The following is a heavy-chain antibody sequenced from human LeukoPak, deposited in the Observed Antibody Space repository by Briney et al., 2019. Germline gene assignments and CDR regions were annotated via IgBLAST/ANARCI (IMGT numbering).Heavy chain of an antibody. D-gene: IGHD2-2*01. Sequence: SETLSLTCTVSGGSIGSYYWSWIRQPPGKGLEWIVYIYYSGSTNYNPSLKSRVTISVDTSKNQFSLKLSSVTAADTAVYYCARRSGVPAGFSFDYWGQGTLVTVSS. CDR1: GGSIGSYY. CDR2: IYYSGST. J-gene: IGHJ4*02. CDR3: ARRSGVPAGFSFDY. V-gene: IGHV4-59*01.